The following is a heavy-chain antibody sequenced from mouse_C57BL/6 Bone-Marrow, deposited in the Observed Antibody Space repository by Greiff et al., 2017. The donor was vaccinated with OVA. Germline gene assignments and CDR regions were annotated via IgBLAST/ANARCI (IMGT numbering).Heavy chain of an antibody. CDR3: AILTGTFAY. V-gene: IGHV1-55*01. D-gene: IGHD4-1*01. J-gene: IGHJ3*01. CDR2: IYPGSGST. CDR1: GYTFTSYW. Sequence: VQLQQPGAELVKPGASVKMSCKASGYTFTSYWITWVKQRPGQGLEWIGDIYPGSGSTNYNEKFKSKATLTVDKSSSTAYMQLSSLTSEDSAVYYCAILTGTFAYWGQGTLVTVSA.